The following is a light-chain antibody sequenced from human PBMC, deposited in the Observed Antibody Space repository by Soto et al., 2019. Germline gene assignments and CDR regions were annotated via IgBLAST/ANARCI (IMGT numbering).Light chain of an antibody. Sequence: DIQMTQSPSSLPASVGDRVTITCRASQSISTNLNWYQQKPGKAPKVLIYGASSLRSGVPSRFSGSGSGTDFTLTINSLQPEDFATYFCQQSYILPRTFGGGTSVEI. CDR1: QSISTN. CDR3: QQSYILPRT. V-gene: IGKV1-39*01. J-gene: IGKJ4*01. CDR2: GAS.